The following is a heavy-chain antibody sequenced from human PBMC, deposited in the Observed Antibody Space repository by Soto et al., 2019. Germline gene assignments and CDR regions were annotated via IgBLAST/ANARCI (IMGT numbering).Heavy chain of an antibody. CDR3: ARNYYGSGSYINWFDP. CDR1: GGSISSGGYS. J-gene: IGHJ5*02. D-gene: IGHD3-10*01. CDR2: IYYSGST. V-gene: IGHV4-31*11. Sequence: PSETLSLTCAVSGGSISSGGYSWSWIRQPPGKGLEWIGYIYYSGSTYYNPSLKSRVTISVDTSKNQFSLKLSSVTAADTAVYYCARNYYGSGSYINWFDPWGQGTLVTVSS.